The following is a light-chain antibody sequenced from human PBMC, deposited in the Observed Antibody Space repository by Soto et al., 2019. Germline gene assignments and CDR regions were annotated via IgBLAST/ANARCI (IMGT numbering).Light chain of an antibody. V-gene: IGKV3-20*01. Sequence: IGLSQSPATLSLSTGERATLSCGASQRVSSNYLAWYQQKPGQAPRLLISGASNRATGIPDRFSGSGSGTDFTLTISRLEPEDFTVYYCQQYGSSPRTFGQGTKVDI. CDR2: GAS. J-gene: IGKJ1*01. CDR1: QRVSSNY. CDR3: QQYGSSPRT.